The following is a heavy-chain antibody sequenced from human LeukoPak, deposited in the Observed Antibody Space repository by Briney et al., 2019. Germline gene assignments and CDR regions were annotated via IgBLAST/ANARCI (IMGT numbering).Heavy chain of an antibody. V-gene: IGHV4-59*01. J-gene: IGHJ6*02. CDR1: GGSISSDY. Sequence: SETLSLTCSVSGGSISSDYWAWIRQPPGKGLEWIGYMYYTGSTNYNPSLESRVTISLATSKNQFSLKLSSVTAADTAVYYCARVSVVYGMDVWGRGTTVTVSS. CDR2: MYYTGST. CDR3: ARVSVVYGMDV.